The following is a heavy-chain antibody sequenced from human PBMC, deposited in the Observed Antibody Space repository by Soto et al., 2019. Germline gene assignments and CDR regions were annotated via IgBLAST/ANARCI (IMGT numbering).Heavy chain of an antibody. J-gene: IGHJ4*02. D-gene: IGHD6-13*01. V-gene: IGHV4-34*01. CDR3: ARRNIAAAGTTDY. CDR2: INHSGST. CDR1: GGSFSGYY. Sequence: QVQLQQWGAGLLKPSETLSLTCAVYGGSFSGYYWSWIRQPPGKGLEWIGEINHSGSTNYNPSLKGRVSISVDTSKNQFSLKLSSVTAADTAVYYCARRNIAAAGTTDYWGQGTLVTVSS.